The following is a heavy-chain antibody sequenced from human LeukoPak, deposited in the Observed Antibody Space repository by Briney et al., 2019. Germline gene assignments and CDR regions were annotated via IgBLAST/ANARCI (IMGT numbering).Heavy chain of an antibody. CDR3: ARQPMIVVALFDY. Sequence: GASVKVSCKASGGTFSSYAISWVRQAPGQGLEWMGGIIPIFGTANYAQKFQGRVTITADESTSTAYMELSSLRSEDTAVYYCARQPMIVVALFDYWGQGTLVTVSS. J-gene: IGHJ4*02. D-gene: IGHD3-22*01. V-gene: IGHV1-69*13. CDR2: IIPIFGTA. CDR1: GGTFSSYA.